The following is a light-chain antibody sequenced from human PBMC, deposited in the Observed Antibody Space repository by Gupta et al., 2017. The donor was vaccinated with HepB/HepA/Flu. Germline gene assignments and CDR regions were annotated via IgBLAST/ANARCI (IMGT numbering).Light chain of an antibody. CDR2: KVS. CDR3: RQSEHWPWT. J-gene: IGKJ1*01. CDR1: QSLRSSDGNTF. Sequence: VLTTQSPLSLPVTLGQPASISCRSSQSLRSSDGNTFLTWFQQRPGQSPRRLIYKVSIRDSGVPDRFSGSGSGTDFTLKISRVEAEDVAIYYCRQSEHWPWTFGQGTKVEIK. V-gene: IGKV2-30*01.